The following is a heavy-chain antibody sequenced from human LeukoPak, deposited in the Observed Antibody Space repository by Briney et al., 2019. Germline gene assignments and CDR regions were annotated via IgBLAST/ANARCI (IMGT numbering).Heavy chain of an antibody. D-gene: IGHD2-2*01. J-gene: IGHJ6*02. CDR2: ISYDGSNK. CDR1: GFTFSSYG. CDR3: ARDPDCSSTSCYLYYYYGMDV. V-gene: IGHV3-30*03. Sequence: GGSLRLSCAASGFTFSSYGMHWVRQAPGKGLEWVAVISYDGSNKYYADSVKGRFTISRDNSKNTLYLQMNSLRAEDTAVYYCARDPDCSSTSCYLYYYYGMDVWGQGTTVTVSS.